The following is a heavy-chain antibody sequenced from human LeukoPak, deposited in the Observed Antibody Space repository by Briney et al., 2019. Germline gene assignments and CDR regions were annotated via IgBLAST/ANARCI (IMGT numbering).Heavy chain of an antibody. D-gene: IGHD5-18*01. CDR3: TTDRSYGYFDY. J-gene: IGHJ4*02. V-gene: IGHV3-15*01. Sequence: GGSLRLSCAASGFTFRDSAMSWVRQAPGKGLEWVGHIKSKTDGGTTDYAAPVKGRFIISRDDSKNTLYLQMNSLKTEDTAVYYCTTDRSYGYFDYWGQGTLVTVSS. CDR1: GFTFRDSA. CDR2: IKSKTDGGTT.